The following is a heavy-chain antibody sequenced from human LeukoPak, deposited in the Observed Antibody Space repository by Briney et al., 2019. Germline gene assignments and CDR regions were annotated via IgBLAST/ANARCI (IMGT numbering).Heavy chain of an antibody. V-gene: IGHV4-39*01. Sequence: SETLSLTCTVSGGSIRSSSYYWGWIRQPPGKGLEWIGSIYYSGSTYYNPSLKSRVTISVDTTKNQFSLKLIYVPADDTAAYHCARLSIFGVATFDPWGQGTLVTVSS. CDR1: GGSIRSSSYY. J-gene: IGHJ5*02. CDR2: IYYSGST. CDR3: ARLSIFGVATFDP. D-gene: IGHD3-3*01.